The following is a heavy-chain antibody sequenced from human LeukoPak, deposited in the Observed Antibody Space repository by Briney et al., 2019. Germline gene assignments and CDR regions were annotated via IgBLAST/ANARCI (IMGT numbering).Heavy chain of an antibody. Sequence: SETLSLTCTASGFAITSTYFWAWIRQSPGERLEWIATISHGGNTYYNPSLKTRVTMSIDTSKTQFSLELTSVTAADTAVYYCARVNTPVATFDFWGQGTRVTVSS. D-gene: IGHD5-18*01. CDR3: ARVNTPVATFDF. CDR1: GFAITSTYF. J-gene: IGHJ4*02. CDR2: ISHGGNT. V-gene: IGHV4-38-2*02.